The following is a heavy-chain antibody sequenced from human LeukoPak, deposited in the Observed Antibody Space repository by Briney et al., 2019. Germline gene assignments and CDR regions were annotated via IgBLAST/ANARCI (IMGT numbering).Heavy chain of an antibody. D-gene: IGHD3-22*01. Sequence: KGLEWVAVISYDGSNKYYADSVKGRFTISRDNSKNTLYLQMNSLRAEDTAVYYCARDNYNYYDSSGYYDYWGQGTLVTVSS. CDR3: ARDNYNYYDSSGYYDY. J-gene: IGHJ4*02. V-gene: IGHV3-30*04. CDR2: ISYDGSNK.